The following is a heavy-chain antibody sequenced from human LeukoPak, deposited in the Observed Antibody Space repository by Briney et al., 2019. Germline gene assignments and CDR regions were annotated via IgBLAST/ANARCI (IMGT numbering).Heavy chain of an antibody. V-gene: IGHV1-69*05. CDR2: IIPIFGTA. J-gene: IGHJ6*03. Sequence: EASVKVSRKASGGTFSSYAISWVRQAPGQGLEWMGRIIPIFGTANYAQKFQGRVTITTDESTSTAYMELSSLRSEDTAVYYCAREGVWPFGYYYYMDVWGKGTTVTVSS. D-gene: IGHD2/OR15-2a*01. CDR3: AREGVWPFGYYYYMDV. CDR1: GGTFSSYA.